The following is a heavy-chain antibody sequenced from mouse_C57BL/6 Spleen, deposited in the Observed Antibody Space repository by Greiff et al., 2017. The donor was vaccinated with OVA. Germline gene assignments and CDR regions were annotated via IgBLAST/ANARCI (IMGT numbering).Heavy chain of an antibody. CDR3: AYYGRDYAMDY. Sequence: QVQLKESGAELVKPGASVKISCKASGYTFTDYYINWVKQRPGKGLEWIGKIGPGSGRTYYNEKFKGKATLTADKSSSTAYMQLISLTSEDSAVYFCAYYGRDYAMDYWGQGTSVTVSS. D-gene: IGHD1-1*01. CDR1: GYTFTDYY. J-gene: IGHJ4*01. CDR2: IGPGSGRT. V-gene: IGHV1-77*01.